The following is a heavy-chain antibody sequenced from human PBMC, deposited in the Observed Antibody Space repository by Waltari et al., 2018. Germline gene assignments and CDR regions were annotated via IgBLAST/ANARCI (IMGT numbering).Heavy chain of an antibody. CDR3: AKPTTSGSYYPGY. V-gene: IGHV3-23*03. Sequence: EVQLLESGGGLVQPGGSLRLSCAASGFTFSSYAMSWVRQAPGKGLEWVSVIYSGGSTYYADAVKGRFTISRDNAKNTLYLQMNSLRAEDTAVYYCAKPTTSGSYYPGYWGQGTLVTVSS. CDR2: IYSGGST. D-gene: IGHD1-26*01. J-gene: IGHJ4*02. CDR1: GFTFSSYA.